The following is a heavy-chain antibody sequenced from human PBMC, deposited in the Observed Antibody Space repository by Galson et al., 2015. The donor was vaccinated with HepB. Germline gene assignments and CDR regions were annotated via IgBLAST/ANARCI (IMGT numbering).Heavy chain of an antibody. J-gene: IGHJ2*01. CDR2: IKQDGSEK. Sequence: SLRLSCAASGFTFSSYWMSWVRQAPGKGLEWVANIKQDGSEKYYVDSVKGRFTISRDNAKNSLYLQMNSLRAEDTAVYYCARARGYYHWYFDLWGRGTLVTVSS. CDR1: GFTFSSYW. V-gene: IGHV3-7*03. CDR3: ARARGYYHWYFDL. D-gene: IGHD3-22*01.